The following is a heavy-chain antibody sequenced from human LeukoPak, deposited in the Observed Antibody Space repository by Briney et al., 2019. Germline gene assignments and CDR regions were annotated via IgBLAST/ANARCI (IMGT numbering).Heavy chain of an antibody. Sequence: SETLSLTCTVSGGSISSYYWSWIRQPPGKGLEWIGYIYYSGSTNYNPSLKSRVTISVDTSKNQFSLKLSSVTAADTAVYYCARAPLSSTFDCWGQGTLVTVSS. CDR1: GGSISSYY. CDR2: IYYSGST. J-gene: IGHJ4*02. V-gene: IGHV4-59*01. D-gene: IGHD2-2*01. CDR3: ARAPLSSTFDC.